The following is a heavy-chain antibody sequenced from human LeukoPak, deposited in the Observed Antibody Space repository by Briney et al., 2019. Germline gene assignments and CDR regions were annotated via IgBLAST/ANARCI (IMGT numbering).Heavy chain of an antibody. CDR3: ARGPSRIPANWFDP. D-gene: IGHD2-15*01. CDR1: GFTFSSYA. J-gene: IGHJ5*02. CDR2: ISSNGGST. V-gene: IGHV3-64*01. Sequence: GGSLRLSCAASGFTFSSYAMHWVRQAPGKGLEYVSAISSNGGSTYYANSVKGGFTISRDNSKNTLYLQMGSLRAEDMAVYYCARGPSRIPANWFDPWGQGTLVTVSS.